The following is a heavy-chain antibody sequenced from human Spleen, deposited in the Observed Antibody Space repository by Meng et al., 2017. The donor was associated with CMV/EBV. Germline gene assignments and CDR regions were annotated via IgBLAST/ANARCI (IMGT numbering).Heavy chain of an antibody. V-gene: IGHV3-23*01. Sequence: SGFPFGLFSLNLVPQSPGKGLELVSAISGSGGSTYYAASVKGPFPLSRDNSQNPLYLPMNSLRAEDTAVYYCAKDLRVVGATDLFDYWGQGTLVTVSS. CDR3: AKDLRVVGATDLFDY. CDR2: ISGSGGST. J-gene: IGHJ4*02. CDR1: GFPFGLFS. D-gene: IGHD1-26*01.